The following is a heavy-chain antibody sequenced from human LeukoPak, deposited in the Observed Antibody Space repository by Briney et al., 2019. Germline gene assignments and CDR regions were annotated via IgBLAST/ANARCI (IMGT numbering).Heavy chain of an antibody. CDR3: AWAPTYYYDSSGYYYPQLGFDP. CDR2: MNPNSGNT. Sequence: ASVKVSCKASGYTFTSYDINWVRQATGQGLEWMGWMNPNSGNTGYAQKFQGRVTMTRNTSISTAYMELSSLRSEDTAVYYCAWAPTYYYDSSGYYYPQLGFDPWGQGTLVTVSS. CDR1: GYTFTSYD. D-gene: IGHD3-22*01. V-gene: IGHV1-8*01. J-gene: IGHJ5*02.